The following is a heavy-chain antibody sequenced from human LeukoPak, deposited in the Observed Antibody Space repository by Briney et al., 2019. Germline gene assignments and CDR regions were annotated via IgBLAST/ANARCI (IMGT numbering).Heavy chain of an antibody. CDR1: GFTFSSYA. CDR2: ISGSGGST. J-gene: IGHJ6*02. D-gene: IGHD4-23*01. V-gene: IGHV3-23*01. Sequence: GGSLRLSCAASGFTFSSYAMSWVRQAPGKGLEWVSAISGSGGSTYYADSVKGRFTISRADSKNTLYLQMNSLRAEDTAVYYCASPGNSADYYYYGMDVWGQGTTVTVSS. CDR3: ASPGNSADYYYYGMDV.